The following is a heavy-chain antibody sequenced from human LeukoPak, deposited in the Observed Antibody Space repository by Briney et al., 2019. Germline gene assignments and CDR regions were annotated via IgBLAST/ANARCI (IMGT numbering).Heavy chain of an antibody. CDR1: GFTFISYT. Sequence: GGSLRLSCGASGFTFISYTMIGVRQAPGRGREGVAAINGDGNATNYADSVKGRFTISRDTIQNTLYLQMNSLSAEDTAVYYCAKALDAYGYMRFDSCGQGTLVTVSS. J-gene: IGHJ4*02. CDR2: INGDGNAT. D-gene: IGHD5-18*01. V-gene: IGHV3-23*01. CDR3: AKALDAYGYMRFDS.